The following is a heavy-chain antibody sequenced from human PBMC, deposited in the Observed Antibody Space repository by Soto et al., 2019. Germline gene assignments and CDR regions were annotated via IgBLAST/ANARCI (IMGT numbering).Heavy chain of an antibody. CDR2: INSDGSST. J-gene: IGHJ4*02. Sequence: EVQLVESGGGLLQPGGSLRLSCVASGFTFNSYWMHWVRQVPGKGLVWVSRINSDGSSTNYADSVKGRFTISRDNAKNTLYLQMNSPRAEDTAVYYCVRADLDYGGQGTLVTVSS. V-gene: IGHV3-74*01. CDR1: GFTFNSYW. CDR3: VRADLDY.